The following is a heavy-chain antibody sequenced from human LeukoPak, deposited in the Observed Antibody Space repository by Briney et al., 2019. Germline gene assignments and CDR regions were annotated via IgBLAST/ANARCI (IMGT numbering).Heavy chain of an antibody. Sequence: ASVKVSCKASVYTFTSYGIRWVRQAPGQGLEWMGWISAYNGNTNYAQKLQGRVTMTTDTSTSTAYMELSSLRSEDTAVYYCAREPPNYYGSGSYYDYWGQGTLVTVSS. J-gene: IGHJ4*02. CDR1: VYTFTSYG. D-gene: IGHD3-10*01. CDR3: AREPPNYYGSGSYYDY. CDR2: ISAYNGNT. V-gene: IGHV1-18*01.